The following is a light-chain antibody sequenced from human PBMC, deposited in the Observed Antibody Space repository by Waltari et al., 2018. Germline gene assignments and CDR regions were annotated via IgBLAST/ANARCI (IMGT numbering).Light chain of an antibody. CDR2: GAS. CDR1: QSISSH. CDR3: QQYNIWRPWT. Sequence: EIVMTQSPATLSVSPGERATISCTASQSISSHLAWYQQKPGQAPRLLIYGASTRATGIPATFGGSGSGTEFTLTSSSLQSEDLAVYYCQQYNIWRPWTFGQGTKVEIK. J-gene: IGKJ1*01. V-gene: IGKV3-15*01.